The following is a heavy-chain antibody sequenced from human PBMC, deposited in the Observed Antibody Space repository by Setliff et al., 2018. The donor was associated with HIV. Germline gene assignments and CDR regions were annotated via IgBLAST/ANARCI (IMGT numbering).Heavy chain of an antibody. V-gene: IGHV4-31*03. CDR3: AGGESSTWDLAEHFQH. Sequence: SETLSLTCTVSGVSVSSGGYYWSWIRQHPGKGLEWIGYVYYTGTTYFNPSLKRRITISVDTSKNQFSLKLGFVTAADTAVYHCAGGESSTWDLAEHFQHWGHGTLVTVSS. J-gene: IGHJ1*01. D-gene: IGHD2-2*01. CDR1: GVSVSSGGYY. CDR2: VYYTGTT.